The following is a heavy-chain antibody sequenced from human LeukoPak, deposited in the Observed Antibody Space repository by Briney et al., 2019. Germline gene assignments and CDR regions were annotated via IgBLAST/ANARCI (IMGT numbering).Heavy chain of an antibody. J-gene: IGHJ3*02. CDR3: ARSPGEVVNPEYAFDI. Sequence: GRSLRLSCAASGFTFSSYDIHWVRQAPGKGLEWVAVIWYDGSNKYYADSVKGRFIISRDNSKNTLYLQMNSLRAEDMAVYYCARSPGEVVNPEYAFDIWGQGTMVTVSS. D-gene: IGHD3-10*01. CDR1: GFTFSSYD. V-gene: IGHV3-33*01. CDR2: IWYDGSNK.